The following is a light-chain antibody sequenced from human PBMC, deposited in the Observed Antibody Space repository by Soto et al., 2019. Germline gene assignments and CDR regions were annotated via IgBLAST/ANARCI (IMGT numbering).Light chain of an antibody. Sequence: EIVMTQSPGTLSVSPGERATLSCRASQSVTTYLAWYQQNPGQAPRLLIYAASTRATGIPARFSGSGSGTEFSLTISSLQSEDFAVYYCQQYINWPRTFGQGTKVDIK. J-gene: IGKJ1*01. V-gene: IGKV3-15*01. CDR2: AAS. CDR3: QQYINWPRT. CDR1: QSVTTY.